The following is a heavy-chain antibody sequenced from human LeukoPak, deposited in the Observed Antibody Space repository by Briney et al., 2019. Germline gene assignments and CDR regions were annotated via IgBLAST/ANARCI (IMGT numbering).Heavy chain of an antibody. D-gene: IGHD4-17*01. CDR3: ANLGSWYGDSGGYFDY. J-gene: IGHJ4*02. V-gene: IGHV3-74*01. Sequence: QPGGSLRLSCAASGFTFSSYWMHWVRQAPGKGLVWVSRINSDGSSTSYADSVKGRFTISRDDAKNTLYLQMNSLRAEDTALYYCANLGSWYGDSGGYFDYWGQGTLVTVSS. CDR2: INSDGSST. CDR1: GFTFSSYW.